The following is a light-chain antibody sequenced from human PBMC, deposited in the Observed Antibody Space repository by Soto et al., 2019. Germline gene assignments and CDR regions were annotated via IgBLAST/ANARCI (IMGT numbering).Light chain of an antibody. CDR3: QQYGSSPIT. Sequence: EIVLTQSPGTLSLSPGERASLSCRASQSVSNNYLAWYQQKPGLAPRLLIYDALFRATGIPDRFSGSGSGTDFTLTISRLEPEDFAVYYCQQYGSSPITFGQGTRLEIK. V-gene: IGKV3D-20*01. CDR2: DAL. CDR1: QSVSNNY. J-gene: IGKJ5*01.